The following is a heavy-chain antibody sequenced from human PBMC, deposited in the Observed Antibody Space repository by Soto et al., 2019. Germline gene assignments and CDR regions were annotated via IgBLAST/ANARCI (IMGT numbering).Heavy chain of an antibody. D-gene: IGHD3-22*01. CDR3: ARQASGYYYGWFDP. CDR1: GGSISSSSFH. CDR2: IFYSGGT. J-gene: IGHJ5*02. V-gene: IGHV4-39*01. Sequence: SETLSLTCTVSGGSISSSSFHWGWIRQPPGKGLEWIGTIFYSGGTFYTPSLKSRVTMSVDTSNNQFSLKLSSVTAADTAVYYCARQASGYYYGWFDPWGQGTLVTVSS.